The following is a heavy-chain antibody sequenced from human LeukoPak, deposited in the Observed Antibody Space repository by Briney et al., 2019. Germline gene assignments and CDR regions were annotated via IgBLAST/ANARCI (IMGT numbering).Heavy chain of an antibody. CDR3: ATGYEHPHDY. CDR2: IKPNFETT. D-gene: IGHD3-3*01. CDR1: GYTFNTQG. Sequence: GASVKVSCKASGYTFNTQGITWVRQAPGQGLEYIGWIKPNFETTNYAQNFQGIFTMNTDTATNTAYMELRSLRSDDTAMYYCATGYEHPHDYWGQGTMVTVSS. J-gene: IGHJ4*02. V-gene: IGHV1-18*01.